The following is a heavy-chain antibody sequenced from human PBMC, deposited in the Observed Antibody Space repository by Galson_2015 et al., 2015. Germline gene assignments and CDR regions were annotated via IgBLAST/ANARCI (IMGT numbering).Heavy chain of an antibody. CDR3: AREEAYGYWYFNL. CDR2: ISAYNGNT. J-gene: IGHJ2*01. Sequence: SVKVSCKASGFFFTSYAFSWLRQAPGQGLEWMGWISAYNGNTNSAQNLQGRLTMTTDPSTSTAYMELRNLRPDDTAVYFCAREEAYGYWYFNLWGRGTLVTVSS. V-gene: IGHV1-18*01. CDR1: GFFFTSYA. D-gene: IGHD4-17*01.